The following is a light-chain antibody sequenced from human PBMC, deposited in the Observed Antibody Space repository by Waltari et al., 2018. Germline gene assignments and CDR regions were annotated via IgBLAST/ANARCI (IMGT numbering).Light chain of an antibody. J-gene: IGKJ2*01. CDR2: AAS. CDR3: QQLNSYPRYT. CDR1: QGISSY. V-gene: IGKV1-9*01. Sequence: DIQLTQSPSFLSASVGDRVTITCRASQGISSYLAWYQQKPGRATKLLIYAASTLQSGVPSRFSGSGSGTEFTLAISSLQTEDFATYYCQQLNSYPRYTFGQGTKLEIK.